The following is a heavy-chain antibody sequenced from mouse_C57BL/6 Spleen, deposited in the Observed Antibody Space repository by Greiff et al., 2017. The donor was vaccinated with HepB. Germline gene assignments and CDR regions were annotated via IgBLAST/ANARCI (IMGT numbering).Heavy chain of an antibody. CDR2: IYPGDGDT. V-gene: IGHV1-80*01. CDR3: ARRPFTGGEDY. CDR1: GYAFSSYW. D-gene: IGHD4-1*01. Sequence: VQLQQSGAELVKPGASVKISCKASGYAFSSYWMNWVKQRPGKGLEWIGQIYPGDGDTNYNGKFKGKATLTADKSSSTAYMQLSSLTSEDSAVYCCARRPFTGGEDYWGQGTTLTVSS. J-gene: IGHJ2*01.